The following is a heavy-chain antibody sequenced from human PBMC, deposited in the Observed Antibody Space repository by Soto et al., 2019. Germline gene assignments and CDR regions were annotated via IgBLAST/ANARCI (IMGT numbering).Heavy chain of an antibody. Sequence: PSETLSLTCAVSGGSISSGGYSWSWIRQPPGKGLEWIGYIYHSGSTYYNPSLKSRVTISVDRSKNQSSLKLSSVTAADTAVYYCARALRDSPGWFDPWGQGTLVTVSS. J-gene: IGHJ5*02. V-gene: IGHV4-30-2*01. CDR2: IYHSGST. D-gene: IGHD2-21*01. CDR1: GGSISSGGYS. CDR3: ARALRDSPGWFDP.